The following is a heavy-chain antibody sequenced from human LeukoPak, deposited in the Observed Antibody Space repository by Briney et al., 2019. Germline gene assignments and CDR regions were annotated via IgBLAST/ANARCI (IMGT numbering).Heavy chain of an antibody. CDR1: GFPFSSYQ. Sequence: PGGSLRLSCAASGFPFSSYQMNWVRQAPGKGLEWISYISSTGSDIYYANSVKGRFTISRDGAKTSLYLQINSLRPEDTAIYYCAREDNYGELFYWGQGTLVTVSS. D-gene: IGHD4-17*01. J-gene: IGHJ4*02. V-gene: IGHV3-48*03. CDR2: ISSTGSDI. CDR3: AREDNYGELFY.